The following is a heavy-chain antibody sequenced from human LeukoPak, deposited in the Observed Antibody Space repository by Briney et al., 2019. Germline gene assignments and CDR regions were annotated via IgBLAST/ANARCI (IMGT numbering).Heavy chain of an antibody. CDR1: GFTFSTHW. CDR3: ARDGRVAGLPDY. V-gene: IGHV3-7*01. J-gene: IGHJ4*02. D-gene: IGHD6-19*01. CDR2: MKQDGSDK. Sequence: PGGSLRPSCAASGFTFSTHWMSWVRQAPGKGLEWVANMKQDGSDKYYVDSVKGRFTISRDNAKNTLYLQMNSLRAEDTAVYYCARDGRVAGLPDYWGQGTLVTVSS.